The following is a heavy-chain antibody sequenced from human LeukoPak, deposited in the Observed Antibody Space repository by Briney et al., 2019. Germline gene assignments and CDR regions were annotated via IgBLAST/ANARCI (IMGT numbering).Heavy chain of an antibody. Sequence: GGSLRLSCAASGFTFSSYDMHWVRQAPGKGLEWVAFIRYDGSNKYYADSVKGRFTISRDNAKNSLYLKMNSLGAEATAVYYSSRYNEYWGPGTLVTGS. V-gene: IGHV3-30*02. CDR2: IRYDGSNK. D-gene: IGHD1-14*01. J-gene: IGHJ4*01. CDR3: SRYNEY. CDR1: GFTFSSYD.